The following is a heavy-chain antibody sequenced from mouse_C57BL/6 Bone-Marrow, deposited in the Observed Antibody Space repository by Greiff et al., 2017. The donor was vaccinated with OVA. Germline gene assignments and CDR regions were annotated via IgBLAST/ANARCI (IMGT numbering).Heavy chain of an antibody. J-gene: IGHJ1*03. Sequence: QVQLQQPGAELVKPGASVKLSCKASGYTFTSYWMHWVKQRPGQGLEWIGMIHPNSGSTNYNEKFKSKATLTVDKSSSTAYMQLSSLTSEDSAVYYCADGSSLYWYFDGWGTGTTVTVSS. CDR2: IHPNSGST. CDR1: GYTFTSYW. CDR3: ADGSSLYWYFDG. V-gene: IGHV1-64*01. D-gene: IGHD1-1*01.